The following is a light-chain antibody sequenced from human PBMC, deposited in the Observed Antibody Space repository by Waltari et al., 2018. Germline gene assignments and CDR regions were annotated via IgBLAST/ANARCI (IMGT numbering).Light chain of an antibody. CDR3: QHYYDNPFT. Sequence: DIQMTQSPSALSASVGDRVTISCRTSQNIYSNLAWYQQKPGKAPEVLIYAASSLQSGIPSRFSGSGSGTDFTLTISSLQPEDSATYYCQHYYDNPFTFGPGTKLDIK. CDR2: AAS. CDR1: QNIYSN. V-gene: IGKV1-16*01. J-gene: IGKJ3*01.